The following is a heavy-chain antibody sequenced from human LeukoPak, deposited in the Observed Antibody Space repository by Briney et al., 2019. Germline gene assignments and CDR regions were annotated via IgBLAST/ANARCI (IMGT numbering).Heavy chain of an antibody. CDR1: GDSINSAAYY. CDR3: ARGSISMIVADAFDI. V-gene: IGHV4-31*03. J-gene: IGHJ3*02. Sequence: PSQTLSLTCTVSGDSINSAAYYWSWIRQHPGKGLEWIGYIYYSGSTSYNPSLQSRVTISVDTSKNQFSLKLSFVTAADTAVYYCARGSISMIVADAFDIWGQRTMVTVSS. D-gene: IGHD3-22*01. CDR2: IYYSGST.